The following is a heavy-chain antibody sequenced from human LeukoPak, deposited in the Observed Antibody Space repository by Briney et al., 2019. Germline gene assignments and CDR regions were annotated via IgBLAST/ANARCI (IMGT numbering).Heavy chain of an antibody. Sequence: GASVKVSCKASGYTFTSYGISWVRQAPGQGLEWMGWISAYNGNTNYAQKLQGRVTMTTDTSTSTAYMELRSLRSDDTAVYYCASGDIVATIRGASLDYWGQGTLVIVSS. J-gene: IGHJ4*02. CDR1: GYTFTSYG. V-gene: IGHV1-18*01. CDR2: ISAYNGNT. D-gene: IGHD5-12*01. CDR3: ASGDIVATIRGASLDY.